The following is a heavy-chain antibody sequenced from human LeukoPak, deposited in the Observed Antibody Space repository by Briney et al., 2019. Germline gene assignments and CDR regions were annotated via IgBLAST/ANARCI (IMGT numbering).Heavy chain of an antibody. CDR3: NSYGSGSYYQATDY. V-gene: IGHV1-69*04. CDR1: GGTFSSYA. J-gene: IGHJ4*02. CDR2: IIPILGIA. Sequence: SVKVSCKASGGTFSSYAISWVRQAPGQGLEWMGRIIPILGIANYAQKFQGRVTITADKSTSTAYMELSSLRSEDTAVYYCNSYGSGSYYQATDYWGQGTPVTVSS. D-gene: IGHD3-10*01.